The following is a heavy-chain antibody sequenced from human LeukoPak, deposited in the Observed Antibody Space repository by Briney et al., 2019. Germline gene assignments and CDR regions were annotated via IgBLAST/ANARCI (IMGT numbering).Heavy chain of an antibody. V-gene: IGHV3-7*01. CDR2: IKQDESEK. J-gene: IGHJ4*02. CDR3: AGPSSSGVGY. D-gene: IGHD6-6*01. CDR1: GVTFGNYW. Sequence: PGGSLRLSCVASGVTFGNYWMSWVRQAPGKGLEWVANIKQDESEKYYVDSVKGRFTISRDNAKNSLYLQMNNLRAEDTAVYYCAGPSSSGVGYWGQGTLVTVSS.